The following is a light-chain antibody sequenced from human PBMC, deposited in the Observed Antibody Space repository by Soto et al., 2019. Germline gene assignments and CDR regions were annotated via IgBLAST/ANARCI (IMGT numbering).Light chain of an antibody. V-gene: IGKV1-39*01. Sequence: DIQVTQSPSSLSASVGDRVTITCRASQSIRSYLNWYKQKPGKAPKLLIHAASSLQSGVPSRFSGSGSGTDFTLTINSLQPEDIATYYCQQSYSTPATFGQGTKVDIK. J-gene: IGKJ1*01. CDR2: AAS. CDR3: QQSYSTPAT. CDR1: QSIRSY.